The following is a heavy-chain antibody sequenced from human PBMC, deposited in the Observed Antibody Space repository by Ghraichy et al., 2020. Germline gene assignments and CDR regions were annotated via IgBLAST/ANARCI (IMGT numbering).Heavy chain of an antibody. D-gene: IGHD6-6*01. CDR1: GGSVRSYY. V-gene: IGHV4-59*02. J-gene: IGHJ4*02. CDR2: IYHTGST. CDR3: ARGLRSSSSQGTTFDY. Sequence: SETLSLTCTVSGGSVRSYYWSWIRQPPGRGLEWIAYIYHTGSTKCNPSLKSRVSISLDTSKNQVSLNLSSVTAADTAVYYCARGLRSSSSQGTTFDYWGQGTLVTVSS.